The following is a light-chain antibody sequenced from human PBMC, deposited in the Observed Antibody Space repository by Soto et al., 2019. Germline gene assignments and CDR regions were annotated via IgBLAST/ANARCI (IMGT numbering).Light chain of an antibody. J-gene: IGLJ1*01. V-gene: IGLV1-51*02. CDR3: GTWDSSLSAGV. Sequence: QSVLTQPPSVSAAPGQKVTISCSGSSPNIGNNYVSWYQQLPGTAPKLLIYENNKRPSGIPDRFSAPKSGTSATLGITGLQTGDEADYYCGTWDSSLSAGVFGTGTKVTVL. CDR2: ENN. CDR1: SPNIGNNY.